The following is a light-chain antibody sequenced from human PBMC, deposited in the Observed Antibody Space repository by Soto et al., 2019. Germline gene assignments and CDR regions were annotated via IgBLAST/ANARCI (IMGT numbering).Light chain of an antibody. J-gene: IGKJ1*01. CDR2: WAS. V-gene: IGKV4-1*01. CDR3: QQYYSLPWT. CDR1: QSVLYSSNNNNY. Sequence: DIVMTQSPDSLAVSLGERATINCKSSQSVLYSSNNNNYLAWYQQRPGQPPKLLIYWASTRESGVPDRFSGSGSGTDFTLTISSLQAEEVAVYYCQQYYSLPWTFGQGTKVEIK.